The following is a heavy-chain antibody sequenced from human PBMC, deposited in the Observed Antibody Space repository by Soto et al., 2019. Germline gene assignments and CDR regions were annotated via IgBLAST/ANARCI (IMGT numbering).Heavy chain of an antibody. CDR2: IKEDGSER. V-gene: IGHV3-7*03. CDR3: ATFVSGYPDY. J-gene: IGHJ4*02. Sequence: PGGSLRPSCTASGFSFSRFWMSWVRQAPGKGLEWLGNIKEDGSERYYVDAVKGRFTISRDNAKNSLYLQMSSLRAEDTAVYYCATFVSGYPDYWGQGTLVTVS. D-gene: IGHD5-12*01. CDR1: GFSFSRFW.